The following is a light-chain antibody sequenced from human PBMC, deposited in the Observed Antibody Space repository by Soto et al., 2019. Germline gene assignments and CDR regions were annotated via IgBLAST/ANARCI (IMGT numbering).Light chain of an antibody. V-gene: IGLV1-44*01. CDR2: NND. J-gene: IGLJ1*01. Sequence: QSGLTPPPSAAETPGHTVTIYGYGGDSNIGPNTVNWYRQVPGTAPKLLIHNNDQRPSGVPDRISGSKSGTSASLAISGLHSDDEADYYCAAWDDSLNAYVFGIGTKAPS. CDR1: DSNIGPNT. CDR3: AAWDDSLNAYV.